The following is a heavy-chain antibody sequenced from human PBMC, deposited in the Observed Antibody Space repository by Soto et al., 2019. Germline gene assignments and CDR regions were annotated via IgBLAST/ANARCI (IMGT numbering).Heavy chain of an antibody. D-gene: IGHD3-3*02. CDR3: ANRELDDN. J-gene: IGHJ4*02. Sequence: PGGSRKRAWAASGLTFRRFVMSWVRQAPGKGLEWLSGISDSGATTNYADSVKGRFTISRDNSKNTLYLQLNSLRAEDTGVYYCANRELDDNWGQGTLVTVSS. CDR1: GLTFRRFV. CDR2: ISDSGATT. V-gene: IGHV3-23*01.